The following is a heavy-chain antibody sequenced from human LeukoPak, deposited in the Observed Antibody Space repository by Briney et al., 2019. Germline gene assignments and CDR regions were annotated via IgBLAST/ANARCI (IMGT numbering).Heavy chain of an antibody. Sequence: ASVKVSCKASGGTFSSYAISWVRQAPGQGLEWMGRIIPILGIANYAQKFQGRVTITADKSTSTAYMELSSLRSEDTAVYYCARGGYCSSTSCPYNWFDPWGQGTLVTVSS. V-gene: IGHV1-69*04. CDR1: GGTFSSYA. D-gene: IGHD2-2*01. CDR2: IIPILGIA. CDR3: ARGGYCSSTSCPYNWFDP. J-gene: IGHJ5*02.